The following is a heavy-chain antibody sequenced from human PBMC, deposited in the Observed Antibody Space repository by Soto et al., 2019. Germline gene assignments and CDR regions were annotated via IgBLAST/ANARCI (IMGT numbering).Heavy chain of an antibody. D-gene: IGHD6-19*01. Sequence: QLQLHESGPGLVKPSETLSLTCAVSGDSMSSSDYYWGWIRQPQGKGLEWIGSIYYSGSTYYNPSLQSRVAISVDTSKNQFSLKLKSVTAADTAIYYCARRTVNIRTFYSGLKTHCFDYWGQGAPVTVSS. V-gene: IGHV4-39*01. CDR2: IYYSGST. CDR1: GDSMSSSDYY. J-gene: IGHJ4*02. CDR3: ARRTVNIRTFYSGLKTHCFDY.